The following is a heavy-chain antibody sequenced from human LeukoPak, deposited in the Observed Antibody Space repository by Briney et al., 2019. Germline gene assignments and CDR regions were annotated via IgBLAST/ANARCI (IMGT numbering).Heavy chain of an antibody. CDR1: GFTFSSYA. D-gene: IGHD1-26*01. V-gene: IGHV3-23*01. J-gene: IGHJ5*02. Sequence: GGSLRLSCAASGFTFSSYAMSWVRQAPGKGLEWVSAISGSGGSTYYADSVKGRFTIYRDNSKNTLYLQMNSLRAEDTAVYYCAKGPGGSYLNWFDPWGQGTLVTVSS. CDR3: AKGPGGSYLNWFDP. CDR2: ISGSGGST.